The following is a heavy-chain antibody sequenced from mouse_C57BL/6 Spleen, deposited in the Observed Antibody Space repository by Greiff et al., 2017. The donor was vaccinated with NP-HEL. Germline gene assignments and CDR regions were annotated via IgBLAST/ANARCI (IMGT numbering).Heavy chain of an antibody. D-gene: IGHD1-1*01. CDR3: ARRGITTPDY. CDR2: IYPGDGDT. Sequence: VKLVESGAELVKPGASVKISCKASGYAFSSYWMNWVKQRPGKGLEWIGQIYPGDGDTNYNGKFKGKATLTADKSSSTAYMQLSSLTSEDSAVYFCARRGITTPDYWGQGTTLTVSS. J-gene: IGHJ2*01. V-gene: IGHV1-80*01. CDR1: GYAFSSYW.